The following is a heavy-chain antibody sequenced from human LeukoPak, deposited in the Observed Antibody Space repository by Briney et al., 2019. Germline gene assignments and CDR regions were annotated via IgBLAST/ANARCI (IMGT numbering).Heavy chain of an antibody. CDR3: AKANNPAISMLVMFN. Sequence: PGGSLRLSCVASGFTFSRSPMTWVRQGPGKGLEWVSSISDDGYTTYYADSVKGRFTISRDNSKNTLYLQMNSLRVEDTAVYYCAKANNPAISMLVMFNWGQGTPVTVSS. CDR2: ISDDGYTT. CDR1: GFTFSRSP. V-gene: IGHV3-23*01. J-gene: IGHJ4*02. D-gene: IGHD3-22*01.